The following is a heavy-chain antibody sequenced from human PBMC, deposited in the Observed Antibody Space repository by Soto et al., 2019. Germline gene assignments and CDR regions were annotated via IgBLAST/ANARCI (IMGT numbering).Heavy chain of an antibody. CDR2: ISGSGSVT. Sequence: GGSLRLSCGASGFIFRNYGLSWVRQAPGKGLEWVSDISGSGSVTNYADSVKGRFTISRDNSNNTLSLQMDSLRAEDTAAYYCAKGGVAAARGYFDHWGQGTRVTVSS. D-gene: IGHD6-13*01. CDR3: AKGGVAAARGYFDH. CDR1: GFIFRNYG. V-gene: IGHV3-23*01. J-gene: IGHJ4*02.